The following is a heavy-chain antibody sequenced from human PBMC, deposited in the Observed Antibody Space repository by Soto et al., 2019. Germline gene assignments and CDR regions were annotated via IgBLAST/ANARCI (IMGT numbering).Heavy chain of an antibody. CDR1: GFTFSTYG. Sequence: PGGSLRLSCAASGFTFSTYGMHWVRQAPGKGLEWVAVISDGGSNKYYADSVKGRFIISRDNSKNTLYLQMNSLRAEDTAVYFCARGPSSLTRFDYWGQGTLVTVSS. J-gene: IGHJ4*02. D-gene: IGHD2-2*01. CDR2: ISDGGSNK. CDR3: ARGPSSLTRFDY. V-gene: IGHV3-30*03.